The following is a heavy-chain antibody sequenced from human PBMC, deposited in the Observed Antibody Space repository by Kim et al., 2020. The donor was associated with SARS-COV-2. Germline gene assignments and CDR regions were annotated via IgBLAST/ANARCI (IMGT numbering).Heavy chain of an antibody. CDR1: GGSFSGYY. D-gene: IGHD4-4*01. Sequence: SETLSLTCAVYGGSFSGYYWSWIRQPPGKGLEWIGEINHSGSTNYNPSLKSRVTISVDTSKNQFSLKLSSVTAADTAVYYCARGFSFSYSNRSGVDYWGQGTLVTVSS. CDR3: ARGFSFSYSNRSGVDY. J-gene: IGHJ4*02. CDR2: INHSGST. V-gene: IGHV4-34*01.